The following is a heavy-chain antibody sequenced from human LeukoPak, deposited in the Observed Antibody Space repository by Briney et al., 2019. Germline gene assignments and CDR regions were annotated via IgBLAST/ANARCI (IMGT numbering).Heavy chain of an antibody. D-gene: IGHD6-19*01. CDR3: ARSVAVAGTGWFDP. CDR1: GGTFSSYA. V-gene: IGHV1-69*06. J-gene: IGHJ5*02. CDR2: IIPIFGTA. Sequence: GASVKVSCKASGGTFSSYAISWVRQAPGQGLEWMGGIIPIFGTANYAQKFQGRVTITADKSTSTAYMELSSLRSEDTAVYYCARSVAVAGTGWFDPWGQGTLVTVSS.